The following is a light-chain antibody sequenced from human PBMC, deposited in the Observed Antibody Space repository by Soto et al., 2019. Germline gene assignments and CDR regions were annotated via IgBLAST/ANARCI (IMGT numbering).Light chain of an antibody. J-gene: IGLJ1*01. CDR3: SSFTSRFTFV. CDR2: EVN. V-gene: IGLV2-8*01. Sequence: QSVLTQPPSASGSPGQSVAISCTGTSSDVGGYNYVSWYQQHPGKAPKLMIYEVNKRPSGVPDRFSGSKSGNTASLTVSGLQAEDEADYYCSSFTSRFTFVFGSGPKVTVL. CDR1: SSDVGGYNY.